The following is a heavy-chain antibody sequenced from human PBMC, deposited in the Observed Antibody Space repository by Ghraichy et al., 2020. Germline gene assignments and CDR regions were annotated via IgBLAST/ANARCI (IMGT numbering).Heavy chain of an antibody. D-gene: IGHD5-24*01. V-gene: IGHV4-59*01. J-gene: IGHJ3*02. CDR1: GGSISSYY. Sequence: SETLSLTCTVSGGSISSYYWSWIRQPPGKGLEWIGYIYYSGSTNYNPSLKSRVTISVDTSKNQFSLKLSSVTAADTAVYYCAGEEMATKVDIWGQGTMVTVSS. CDR2: IYYSGST. CDR3: AGEEMATKVDI.